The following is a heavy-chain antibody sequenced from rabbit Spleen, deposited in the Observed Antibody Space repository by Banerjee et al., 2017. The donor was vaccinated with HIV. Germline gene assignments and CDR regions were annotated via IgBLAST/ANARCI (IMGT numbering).Heavy chain of an antibody. V-gene: IGHV1S40*01. Sequence: QSLEESGGDLVKPGASLTLTCKASGVSFSDKDVMCWVRQAPGKGLEWIACIHTGSFISTVYANWAKGRFTISTTSSTPVTLQMTSLTAADTATYFCARETSSGWGVVLYYFSLWGPGTLVTVS. D-gene: IGHD4-1*01. CDR2: IHTGSFIST. CDR3: ARETSSGWGVVLYYFSL. J-gene: IGHJ4*01. CDR1: GVSFSDKDV.